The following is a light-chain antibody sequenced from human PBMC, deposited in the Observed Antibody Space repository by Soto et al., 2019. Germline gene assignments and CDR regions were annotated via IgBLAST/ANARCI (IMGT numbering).Light chain of an antibody. CDR2: GAS. V-gene: IGKV3-15*01. CDR1: QSVSSN. CDR3: QQYNNWPPIT. Sequence: EIVMTQSPATLSVSPGERSTLSCMASQSVSSNLAWYQQKPGQAPRLIIYGASTRATGIPARFSGIGCGTEFFLTISSLQSPDFAVYYCQQYNNWPPITFGQGTRLEIK. J-gene: IGKJ5*01.